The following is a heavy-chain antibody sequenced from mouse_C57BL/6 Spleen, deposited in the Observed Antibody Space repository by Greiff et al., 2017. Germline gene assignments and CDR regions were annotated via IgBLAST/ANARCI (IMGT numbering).Heavy chain of an antibody. CDR3: ARDYGSSHWYFDV. CDR2: IDPNSGGT. CDR1: GYTFTSYW. Sequence: QVHVKQSGAELVKPGASVKLSCKASGYTFTSYWMHWVKQRPGRGLEWIGRIDPNSGGTKYNEKFKSKATLTVDKPSSTAYMQLSSLTSEDSAVYYCARDYGSSHWYFDVWGTGTTVTVSS. J-gene: IGHJ1*03. V-gene: IGHV1-72*01. D-gene: IGHD1-1*01.